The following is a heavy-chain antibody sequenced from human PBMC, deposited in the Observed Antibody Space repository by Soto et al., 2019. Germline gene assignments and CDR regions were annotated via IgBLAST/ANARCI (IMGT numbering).Heavy chain of an antibody. CDR2: LCSGRST. V-gene: IGHV4-39*01. D-gene: IGHD2-8*01. J-gene: IGHJ5*02. CDR3: GRMDNGAAYQTCGS. CDR1: GGSISNRDDC. Sequence: QLQLQQSGPGLVKPSETLPLTCTVSGGSISNRDDCWGWIRQPPGKGLEWIGNLCSGRSTNYNPSLHSRVTVSAETCKNQIFLKLSSVTAADTAVYYCGRMDNGAAYQTCGSWGQGTLVTVSS.